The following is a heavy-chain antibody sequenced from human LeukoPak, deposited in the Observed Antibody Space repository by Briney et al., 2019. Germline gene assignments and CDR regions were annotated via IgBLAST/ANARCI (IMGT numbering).Heavy chain of an antibody. D-gene: IGHD5-18*01. CDR1: GFTFSSYA. J-gene: IGHJ3*02. CDR3: AKVPGGYSYGYDAFDI. CDR2: ISYDGSNK. V-gene: IGHV3-30*04. Sequence: PGGSLRLSCAASGFTFSSYAMHWVRQAPGKGLEWVAVISYDGSNKYYADSVKGRFTISRDNSKNTLYLQMNSLRAEDTAVYYCAKVPGGYSYGYDAFDIWGQGTMVTVSS.